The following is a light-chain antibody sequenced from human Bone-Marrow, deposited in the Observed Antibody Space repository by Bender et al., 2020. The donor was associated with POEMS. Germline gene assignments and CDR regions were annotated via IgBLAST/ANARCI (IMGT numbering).Light chain of an antibody. CDR1: STDAGSYNL. J-gene: IGLJ3*02. Sequence: QSAPTQPASVSGSPGQSITISCTASSTDAGSYNLVSWYQHHPGTAPKLIIYEGLTRVPGLCDGFAGCNSADTASRGISWDEAADESRYYWDAYVGGVVFGGGTKLTVL. CDR3: DAYVGGVV. CDR2: EGL. V-gene: IGLV2-23*01.